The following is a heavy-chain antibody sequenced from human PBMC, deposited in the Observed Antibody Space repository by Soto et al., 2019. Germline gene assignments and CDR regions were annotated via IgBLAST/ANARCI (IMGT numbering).Heavy chain of an antibody. J-gene: IGHJ4*02. CDR3: ARHFRPFGSSWYY. V-gene: IGHV5-51*01. CDR1: GYSFTSYC. CDR2: ICPGDSDS. Sequence: PGESLKISCECSGYSFTSYCIGWVRQMPGKGLEWVGIICPGDSDSRYSPSFQGQVTISADKSISTAYVQWSSLKASDTAMYYCARHFRPFGSSWYYWGQGTLVTVSS. D-gene: IGHD6-13*01.